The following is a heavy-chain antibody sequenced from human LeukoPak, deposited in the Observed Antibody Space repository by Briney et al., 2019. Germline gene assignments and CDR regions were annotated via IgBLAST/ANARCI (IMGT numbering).Heavy chain of an antibody. V-gene: IGHV3-21*01. Sequence: PGGSLRLSCAASGFTFSSYAMSWVRQAPGKGLEWVSSISSSSSYIYYADSVKGRFTISRDNAKNSLYLQMNSLRAEDTAVYYCARDRDSDPGYYYDSSGYYGYWGQGTLVTVSS. J-gene: IGHJ4*02. CDR3: ARDRDSDPGYYYDSSGYYGY. D-gene: IGHD3-22*01. CDR1: GFTFSSYA. CDR2: ISSSSSYI.